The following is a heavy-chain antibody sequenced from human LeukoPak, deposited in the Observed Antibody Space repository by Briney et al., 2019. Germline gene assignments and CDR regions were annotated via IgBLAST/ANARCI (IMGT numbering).Heavy chain of an antibody. V-gene: IGHV3-30*02. D-gene: IGHD3/OR15-3a*01. J-gene: IGHJ6*03. CDR3: AKNDYGTDSDFYYMDF. CDR1: GFSFSFYS. CDR2: IRYDSRII. Sequence: PGGSLRLSCTTSGFSFSFYSIHWVRQAPGKGLAWVAFIRYDSRIIHYADSVKGRFTISRDNSKNTVFLQMNSLKIEDTAVYYCAKNDYGTDSDFYYMDFWGKGTKVTVSS.